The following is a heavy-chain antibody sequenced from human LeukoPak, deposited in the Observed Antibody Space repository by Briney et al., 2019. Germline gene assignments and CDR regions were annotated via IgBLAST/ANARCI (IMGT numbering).Heavy chain of an antibody. CDR2: IYTSGST. D-gene: IGHD1-26*01. J-gene: IGHJ3*02. Sequence: SQTLSLTCTVSGGSISSGSYYWSWIRQPAGKGLEWIGRIYTSGSTNYNPSLKSRVTISVDTSKNQFSLKLSSVTAADTAVYYCARGNKWDAFDIWGQGTMVTVSS. V-gene: IGHV4-61*02. CDR1: GGSISSGSYY. CDR3: ARGNKWDAFDI.